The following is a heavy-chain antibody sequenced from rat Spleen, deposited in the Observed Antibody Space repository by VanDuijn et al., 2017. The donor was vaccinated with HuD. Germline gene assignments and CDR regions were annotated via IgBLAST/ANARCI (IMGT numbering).Heavy chain of an antibody. Sequence: EVQLVESGGGLVQPGRSLKLSCVASGFTFKNYWMTWIRQAPGKGLEWVAPITNSAGSTYYPDSVKGRFTISRDNAKSTLYLQMDSLRSEDTATYYCTTEGSSLDYWGQGVMVTVSS. CDR2: ITNSAGST. D-gene: IGHD1-2*01. CDR3: TTEGSSLDY. V-gene: IGHV5-31*01. CDR1: GFTFKNYW. J-gene: IGHJ2*01.